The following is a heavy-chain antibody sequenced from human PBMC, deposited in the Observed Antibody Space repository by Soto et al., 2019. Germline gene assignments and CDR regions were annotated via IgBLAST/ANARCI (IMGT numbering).Heavy chain of an antibody. V-gene: IGHV3-74*01. CDR1: GFTFSSYW. J-gene: IGHJ4*02. CDR2: INSDGSST. CDR3: ASSLLTPFDY. D-gene: IGHD7-27*01. Sequence: GGSLRLSCAASGFTFSSYWMHWVRQAPGKGLVWVSRINSDGSSTSCADSVKGRFTMSRDNAKNTLFLQMNSLRAEDTAVYYCASSLLTPFDYWGQGTLLTVSS.